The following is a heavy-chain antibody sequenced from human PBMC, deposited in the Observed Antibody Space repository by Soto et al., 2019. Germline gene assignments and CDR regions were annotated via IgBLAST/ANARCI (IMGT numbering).Heavy chain of an antibody. D-gene: IGHD4-17*01. CDR3: AKRGADYADRLYYYMDV. Sequence: AGGSLRLSCAASGFTFTSYAMHWVRQAPGKGLEWVSGISGSGANTYYADSVKGRFTISRDNSKNRLYLQMNSLRADDTVVYYCAKRGADYADRLYYYMDVWGKGTTVTVSS. CDR1: GFTFTSYA. J-gene: IGHJ6*03. V-gene: IGHV3-23*01. CDR2: ISGSGANT.